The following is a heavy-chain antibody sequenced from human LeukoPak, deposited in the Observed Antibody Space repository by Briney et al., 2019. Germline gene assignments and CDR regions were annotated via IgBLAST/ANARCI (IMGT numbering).Heavy chain of an antibody. D-gene: IGHD3-22*01. J-gene: IGHJ4*02. CDR2: ITRSSNFI. V-gene: IGHV3-21*01. Sequence: PGGSLRLSCAASGFTFSSFTMNWVRQAPGKGLEWVSSITRSSNFIYYADSVKGRFTISRDNAKNSLYLQMNSLRAEDTAVYYCARVRYDGSGYYSIFDYWGQGTRVTVSS. CDR1: GFTFSSFT. CDR3: ARVRYDGSGYYSIFDY.